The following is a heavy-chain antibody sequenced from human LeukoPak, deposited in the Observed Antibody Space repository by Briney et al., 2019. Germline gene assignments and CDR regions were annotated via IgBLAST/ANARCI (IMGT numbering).Heavy chain of an antibody. D-gene: IGHD3-10*01. CDR2: INHSGST. V-gene: IGHV4-34*01. J-gene: IGHJ4*02. CDR1: GGSFSGYY. CDR3: ARGRSYYYGSGILFDY. Sequence: PSETLSLTCAVYGGSFSGYYWSWIRQPPGEGVEWIGEINHSGSTNYNPSLKSRVTISVDTSKNQFSLKLSSVTAADTAVYYCARGRSYYYGSGILFDYWGQGTLVTVSS.